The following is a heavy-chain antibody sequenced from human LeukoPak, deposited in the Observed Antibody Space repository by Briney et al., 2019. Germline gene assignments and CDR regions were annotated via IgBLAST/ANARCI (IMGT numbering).Heavy chain of an antibody. CDR1: GGSISSDS. CDR3: ARAGPYDYVWGSYRAFDI. J-gene: IGHJ3*02. D-gene: IGHD3-16*02. Sequence: SETLSLTCTVSGGSISSDSWNWIRQPAGKGLEWIGRIYASGSTNYNPSLKSRVTMSIDTSKNQFSLKLSSVTAADTAVYYCARAGPYDYVWGSYRAFDIWGQGTMVTVSS. CDR2: IYASGST. V-gene: IGHV4-4*07.